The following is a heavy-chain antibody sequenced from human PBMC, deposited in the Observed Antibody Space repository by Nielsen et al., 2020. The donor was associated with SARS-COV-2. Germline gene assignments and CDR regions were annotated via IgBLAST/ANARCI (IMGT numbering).Heavy chain of an antibody. Sequence: GESLKISCAASGFTFSSYSMNWVRQAPGKGLEWVSYISSSSSTIYYADSVKGRFTISRDNAKNSLYLQMNSLRAEDTAVYYCARGEWDIVVVPAAMVNYYGMDVWGQGTTVTVSS. CDR1: GFTFSSYS. V-gene: IGHV3-48*01. D-gene: IGHD2-2*01. CDR2: ISSSSSTI. J-gene: IGHJ6*02. CDR3: ARGEWDIVVVPAAMVNYYGMDV.